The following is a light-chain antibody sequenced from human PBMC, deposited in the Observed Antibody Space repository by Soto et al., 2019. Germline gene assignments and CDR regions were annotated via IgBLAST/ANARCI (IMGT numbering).Light chain of an antibody. V-gene: IGLV1-44*01. CDR2: SDD. CDR3: SAWDDGPDAHVL. J-gene: IGLJ2*01. CDR1: RSNIGRNP. Sequence: QSVLTQPPSASGTPGQRVTISCSGGRSNIGRNPVNWYQYVPGTAPKLLIYSDDQRPSGFPDRFSASKSGTSASLAISGLQSAEEADYYCSAWDDGPDAHVLFGGGTKLTVL.